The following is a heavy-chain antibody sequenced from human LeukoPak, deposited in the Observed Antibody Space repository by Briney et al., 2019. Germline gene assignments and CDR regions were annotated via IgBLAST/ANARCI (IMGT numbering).Heavy chain of an antibody. CDR1: AFTFRTYA. CDR3: ARDRGGTYYDSGGYLDY. V-gene: IGHV3-30*04. J-gene: IGHJ4*02. CDR2: ISYDGSNE. Sequence: GGSLRLSCAASAFTFRTYAMHWVRQAPGKGLEGVACISYDGSNEYCADSVKGRFTISRHNSQNTLYLQMNSLRAEDTAVYYCARDRGGTYYDSGGYLDYWGQGTLVTVSS. D-gene: IGHD3-22*01.